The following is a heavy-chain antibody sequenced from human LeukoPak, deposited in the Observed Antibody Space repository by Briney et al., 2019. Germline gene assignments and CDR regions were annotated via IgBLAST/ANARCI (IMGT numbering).Heavy chain of an antibody. J-gene: IGHJ4*02. CDR2: IYTSGST. D-gene: IGHD3-3*01. CDR3: AREQTAREWQTFDY. CDR1: GGSISSGSYY. Sequence: SETLSLTCTVSGGSISSGSYYWSWIRQPAGKGLEWIGRIYTSGSTNYNPSLKSRVTISVDTSKNQFSLKLSSVTAADTAVYYCAREQTAREWQTFDYWGQGTLVTVSS. V-gene: IGHV4-61*02.